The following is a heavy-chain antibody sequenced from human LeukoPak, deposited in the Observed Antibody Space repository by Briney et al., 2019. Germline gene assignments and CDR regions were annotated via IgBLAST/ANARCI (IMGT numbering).Heavy chain of an antibody. CDR3: ARENPSGYYNRPVDY. V-gene: IGHV4-61*01. Sequence: SETLSLTCTVSGGSISGSRDYWGWIRQPPGKGLEWIGDIYYSGSIKYNPSLKSRVTMSVDTSKNQFSLKLSSVTAADTAIYYCARENPSGYYNRPVDYWGQGTLVTVSS. J-gene: IGHJ4*02. CDR2: IYYSGSI. D-gene: IGHD3-22*01. CDR1: GGSISGSRDY.